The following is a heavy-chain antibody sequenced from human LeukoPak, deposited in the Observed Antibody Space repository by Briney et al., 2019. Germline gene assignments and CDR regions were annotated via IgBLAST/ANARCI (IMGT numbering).Heavy chain of an antibody. D-gene: IGHD6-13*01. V-gene: IGHV3-7*01. J-gene: IGHJ6*02. CDR1: GFTFSTYW. CDR3: ARDEWVRSWYGVNYYYYGMDV. Sequence: PGGSLRLSCAVSGFTFSTYWMSWVRQTPGMGLEWVANINQDGSEIYYVDSVKGRFTISRDNAKNTLYLQMNSLRAEDTAVYYCARDEWVRSWYGVNYYYYGMDVWGQGTTVTVSS. CDR2: INQDGSEI.